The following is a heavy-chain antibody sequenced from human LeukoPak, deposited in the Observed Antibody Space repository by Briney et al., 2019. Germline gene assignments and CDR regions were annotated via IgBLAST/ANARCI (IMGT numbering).Heavy chain of an antibody. CDR1: GFTFDDYG. V-gene: IGHV3-20*04. CDR2: INWNGGNT. J-gene: IGHJ4*02. CDR3: ARVAGNYDFDY. D-gene: IGHD4-11*01. Sequence: GGSLRLSCAASGFTFDDYGMTWVRQAPGKGLEWVSGINWNGGNTGYADSVKGRFTISRDNAQNSLYLQMNSLRAEDTALYYCARVAGNYDFDYWGQGTLVSVSS.